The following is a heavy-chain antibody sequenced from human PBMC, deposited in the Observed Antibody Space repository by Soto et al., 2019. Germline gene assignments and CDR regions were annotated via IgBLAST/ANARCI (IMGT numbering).Heavy chain of an antibody. J-gene: IGHJ4*02. D-gene: IGHD6-19*01. CDR1: GFTVSSNY. V-gene: IGHV3-53*01. Sequence: GGSLRLSCAASGFTVSSNYMSWVRQAPGKGLEWVSVIYSGGSTYYADSVKGRFTISRDNSKNTLYLQMNSLRAEDTAVYYCAAIPGGSGWYLVYWGQGTLVTVSS. CDR2: IYSGGST. CDR3: AAIPGGSGWYLVY.